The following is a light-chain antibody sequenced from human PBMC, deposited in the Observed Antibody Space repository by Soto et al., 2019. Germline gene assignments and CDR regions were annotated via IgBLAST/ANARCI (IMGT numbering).Light chain of an antibody. J-gene: IGKJ4*01. Sequence: TQSPGAGSRSPGYSAALSGRAIQNIISNLAWYQQKLGQAPSLLIYGASTRATGIPARFSGSGSGTEFTLNLSRMKSEDLAVYDCQHHNNWIGTFGGGPTVDIK. CDR3: QHHNNWIGT. CDR1: QNIISN. CDR2: GAS. V-gene: IGKV3-15*01.